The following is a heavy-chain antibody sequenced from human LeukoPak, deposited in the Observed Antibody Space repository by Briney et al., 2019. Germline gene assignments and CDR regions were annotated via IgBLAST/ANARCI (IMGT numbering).Heavy chain of an antibody. V-gene: IGHV3-49*03. J-gene: IGHJ4*02. CDR3: TRASITMIVVVTRGLGFDY. Sequence: GGSLRLSCTASGFTFGDYAMSWFRQAPGKGLEWVGFARSKAYGGTTEYAASVKGRFTISRDDSKSIAYLQMNSLKTEDTAVYYCTRASITMIVVVTRGLGFDYWGQGTLVTVSS. CDR2: ARSKAYGGTT. D-gene: IGHD3-22*01. CDR1: GFTFGDYA.